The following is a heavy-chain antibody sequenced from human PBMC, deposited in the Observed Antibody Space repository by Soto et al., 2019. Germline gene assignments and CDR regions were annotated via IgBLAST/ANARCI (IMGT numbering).Heavy chain of an antibody. D-gene: IGHD1-26*01. CDR3: ARWVGQNLKAFDI. J-gene: IGHJ3*02. Sequence: PSETLSLTCTVSGGSVSSGSYYWTWIRQPPGEGLEWIGFVYYSGSTDDNPSLKSRVTLSVDTSKNQFSLKLSSVTAADTAVYYCARWVGQNLKAFDIWGQGTMVTVSS. V-gene: IGHV4-61*01. CDR2: VYYSGST. CDR1: GGSVSSGSYY.